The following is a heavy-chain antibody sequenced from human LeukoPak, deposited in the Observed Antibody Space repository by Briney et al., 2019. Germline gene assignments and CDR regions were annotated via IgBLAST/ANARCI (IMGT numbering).Heavy chain of an antibody. CDR3: ARDSSGWYYFDY. J-gene: IGHJ4*02. D-gene: IGHD6-19*01. V-gene: IGHV3-30-3*01. Sequence: GGSLRLSCAASGFTFSSSAMHWVRQAPDKGLEWVAVISYDGSNKYYADSVKGRFTISRDNSKNTLYLQMNSLRAEDTAVYYCARDSSGWYYFDYWGQGTLVTVSS. CDR2: ISYDGSNK. CDR1: GFTFSSSA.